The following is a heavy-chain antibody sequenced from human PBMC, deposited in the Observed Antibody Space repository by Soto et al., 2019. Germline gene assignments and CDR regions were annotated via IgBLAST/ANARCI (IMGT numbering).Heavy chain of an antibody. J-gene: IGHJ4*02. CDR3: AKDRDTIFGVVIGSLFDY. V-gene: IGHV1-69*04. CDR2: IIPILGIA. CDR1: GGTFSSYT. D-gene: IGHD3-3*01. Sequence: SVKVSCKASGGTFSSYTISWVRQAPGQGLEWMGRIIPILGIANYAQKFQGRVTITADKSTSTAYMELSSLRSEDTAVYYCAKDRDTIFGVVIGSLFDYWGQGTLVTVSS.